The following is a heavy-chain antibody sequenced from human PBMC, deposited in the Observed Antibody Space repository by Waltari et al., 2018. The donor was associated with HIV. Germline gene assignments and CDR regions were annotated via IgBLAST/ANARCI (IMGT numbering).Heavy chain of an antibody. CDR1: GGSISSSSYY. Sequence: QLQLQESGPGLVKPSETLSLTCTVSGGSISSSSYYWGWIRQPPGKGLEWIGSIYYSGSTYYNPSLKSRVTISVDTSKNQFSLKLSSVTAADTAVYYCARLSGRIAAAGSWARFFDYWGQGTLVTVSS. D-gene: IGHD6-13*01. V-gene: IGHV4-39*01. CDR3: ARLSGRIAAAGSWARFFDY. J-gene: IGHJ4*02. CDR2: IYYSGST.